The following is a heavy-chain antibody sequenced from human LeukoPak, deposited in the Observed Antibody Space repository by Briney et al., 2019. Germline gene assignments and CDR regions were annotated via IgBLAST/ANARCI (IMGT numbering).Heavy chain of an antibody. D-gene: IGHD2-21*02. CDR3: ARLSSWVFEI. CDR2: ISSSGDST. V-gene: IGHV3-23*01. J-gene: IGHJ3*02. Sequence: GGSLRLSCAGSGLTFSSYAMSWVRQAPGKGLEWVSGISSSGDSTFYADSVKGRFTISRDNSKNTLYLQMNSLRAEDTAVYFCARLSSWVFEIWGQGTMVTVSS. CDR1: GLTFSSYA.